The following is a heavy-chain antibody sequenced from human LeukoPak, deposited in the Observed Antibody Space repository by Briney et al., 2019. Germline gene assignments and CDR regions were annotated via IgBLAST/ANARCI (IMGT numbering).Heavy chain of an antibody. D-gene: IGHD5-12*01. CDR1: GFTFSSYS. Sequence: PGGSLRLSCAASGFTFSSYSMNWVRQAPGKGLEWVSSISNSSSYIYYADSVKGRFTISRDNAKNSLYLQMNSLRAEDTAVYYCARGGGYGGYVASVEYYYYGMDVWGQGTTVTVSS. J-gene: IGHJ6*02. CDR3: ARGGGYGGYVASVEYYYYGMDV. V-gene: IGHV3-21*01. CDR2: ISNSSSYI.